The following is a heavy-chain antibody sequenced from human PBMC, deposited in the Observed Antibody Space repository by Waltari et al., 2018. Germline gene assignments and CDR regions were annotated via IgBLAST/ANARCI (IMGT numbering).Heavy chain of an antibody. D-gene: IGHD2-15*01. CDR3: ARESSGVVVAATPYYYYYGMDV. CDR1: GFTFSSYS. J-gene: IGHJ6*02. Sequence: EVQLVESGGGLVQPGGSLILSRAASGFTFSSYSMNWVRQVPGKGLEWVSYIISSSSTIYYADAVKGRFTISRDNAKNSLYLQMNSLRAEDTAVYYCARESSGVVVAATPYYYYYGMDVWGQGTTVTVSS. CDR2: IISSSSTI. V-gene: IGHV3-48*01.